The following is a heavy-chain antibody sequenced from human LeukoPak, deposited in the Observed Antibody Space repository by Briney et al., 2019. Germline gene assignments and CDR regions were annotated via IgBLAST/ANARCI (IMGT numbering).Heavy chain of an antibody. D-gene: IGHD3-22*01. CDR3: ARGVATYYYDSSGYYIHDAFDI. V-gene: IGHV1-2*04. J-gene: IGHJ3*02. CDR2: INPNSGGT. Sequence: VASVKVSCKASGYTFTGYYMHWVRQAPGQGLEWMGWINPNSGGTNYAQKFQGWVTMTRDTSISTAYMELSRLRSDDTAVYYCARGVATYYYDSSGYYIHDAFDIWGQGTMVTVPS. CDR1: GYTFTGYY.